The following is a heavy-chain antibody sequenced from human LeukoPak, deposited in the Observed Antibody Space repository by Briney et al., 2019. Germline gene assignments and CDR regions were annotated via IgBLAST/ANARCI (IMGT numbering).Heavy chain of an antibody. Sequence: GRPLRLSCAASGFTFSQYPMHWVRQAPGKGLEWVAVISYDGTNNYRADSVKGRFTISRDNANNTLYPQMNSLRPEDTAVYFCASLGVQGIRDFVHWGQGTLVGVPS. CDR3: ASLGVQGIRDFVH. CDR2: ISYDGTNN. CDR1: GFTFSQYP. D-gene: IGHD3-10*01. V-gene: IGHV3-30*04. J-gene: IGHJ4*02.